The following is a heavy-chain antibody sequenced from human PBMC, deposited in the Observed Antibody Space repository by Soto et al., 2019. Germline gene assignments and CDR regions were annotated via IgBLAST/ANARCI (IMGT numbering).Heavy chain of an antibody. V-gene: IGHV3-23*01. D-gene: IGHD3-3*01. CDR3: AKDTVGGYSFWSGYYSDGLDV. J-gene: IGHJ3*01. CDR1: GFTFDSYA. CDR2: ISGSADGT. Sequence: EVKLLESGGGLAQPGGSLRLSCVGSGFTFDSYAISWVRQAPGERLQWIAAISGSADGTDYAHSVRGRFTISRDNAKKTEHLQMDSLRVEETAVYFCAKDTVGGYSFWSGYYSDGLDVWGQGTLVSVS.